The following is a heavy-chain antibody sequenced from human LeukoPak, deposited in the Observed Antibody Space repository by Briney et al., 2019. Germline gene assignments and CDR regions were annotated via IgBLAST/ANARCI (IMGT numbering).Heavy chain of an antibody. D-gene: IGHD2-2*01. V-gene: IGHV4-34*01. CDR2: INRSGST. Sequence: SETLSLTCAVYGGSFSGYYWSWIRQPPGKGLEWIGEINRSGSTNYNPSLKSRVTISVDTSKNQFSLKLSSVTAADTAVYYCARVLVVVGMDVWGQGTTVTVSS. CDR1: GGSFSGYY. J-gene: IGHJ6*02. CDR3: ARVLVVVGMDV.